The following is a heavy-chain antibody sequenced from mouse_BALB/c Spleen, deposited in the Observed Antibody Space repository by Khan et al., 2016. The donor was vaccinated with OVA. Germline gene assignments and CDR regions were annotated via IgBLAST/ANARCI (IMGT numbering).Heavy chain of an antibody. Sequence: EVQLVESGPGLVKPSQSLSLTCTVTGYSITSNYAWNWIRQFPGNKLEWMGYISYSGSTSYNPSLKSRISITRDTSKNQFFLQLNSVTTGDTATYYCARKNYYGYAEDYWGQGTSVTVSS. CDR1: GYSITSNYA. V-gene: IGHV3-2*02. CDR3: ARKNYYGYAEDY. CDR2: ISYSGST. J-gene: IGHJ4*01. D-gene: IGHD1-1*01.